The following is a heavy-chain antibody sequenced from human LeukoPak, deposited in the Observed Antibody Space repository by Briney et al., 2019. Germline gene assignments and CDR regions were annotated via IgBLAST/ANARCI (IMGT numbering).Heavy chain of an antibody. J-gene: IGHJ4*02. CDR2: ISSSSSNI. D-gene: IGHD1-1*01. CDR3: ARCTTGRTFGSLREIKRSREIDY. V-gene: IGHV3-21*01. CDR1: GFTFDDYG. Sequence: GGSLRLSCAASGFTFDDYGMSWVRQAPGKGLEWVSSISSSSSNIYYADSVKGRFTISRDNAKNSLYLQMNSLRVEDTAVYYCARCTTGRTFGSLREIKRSREIDYWGQGTLVTVSS.